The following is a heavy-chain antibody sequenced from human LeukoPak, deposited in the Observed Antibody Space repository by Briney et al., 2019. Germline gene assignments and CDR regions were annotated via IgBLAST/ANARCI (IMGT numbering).Heavy chain of an antibody. J-gene: IGHJ3*02. D-gene: IGHD3-22*01. Sequence: PRGSLRLSPAVPGFTFSSYAMSWVRQAPGKGLEWVSGIVGSGGSTYSADSVKGRFTISRDNSKNTLYLQMNSLRAQDTAVYYCARDTPPEKWLLAFDMWGRGTRVSVSS. CDR1: GFTFSSYA. V-gene: IGHV3-23*01. CDR3: ARDTPPEKWLLAFDM. CDR2: IVGSGGST.